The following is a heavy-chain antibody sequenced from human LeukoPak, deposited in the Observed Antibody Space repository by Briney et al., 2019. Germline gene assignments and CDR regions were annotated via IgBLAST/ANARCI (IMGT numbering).Heavy chain of an antibody. CDR3: ARDKPPPYYYDSSGIFDY. V-gene: IGHV3-64*04. Sequence: GGSLRLSCSASGFTFSRYAMHWVRQAPGKGLEYVSAISTNGGVTYYADSVKGRFTISRDNSKNTLYLQMNSLRAEDAAVYYCARDKPPPYYYDSSGIFDYWGQGTLVTVSS. CDR1: GFTFSRYA. J-gene: IGHJ4*02. CDR2: ISTNGGVT. D-gene: IGHD3-22*01.